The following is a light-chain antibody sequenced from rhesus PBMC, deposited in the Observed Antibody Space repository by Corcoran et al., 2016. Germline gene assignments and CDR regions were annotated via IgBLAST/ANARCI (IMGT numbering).Light chain of an antibody. V-gene: IGKV1-25*01. CDR3: QQHNSYPWT. Sequence: DIQMTQSPSSLSASVGDTVTITCRARQGISSYLAWYQQKPGKAPKLLIYKASTLQIGVPSRSSGSGSGTDFPLTISSMQPEDFATYYCQQHNSYPWTFGQRTKVEIK. J-gene: IGKJ1*01. CDR2: KAS. CDR1: QGISSY.